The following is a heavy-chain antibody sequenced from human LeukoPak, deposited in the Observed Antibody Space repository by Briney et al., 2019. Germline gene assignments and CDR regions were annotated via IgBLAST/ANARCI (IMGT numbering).Heavy chain of an antibody. CDR1: GYTFPSYF. D-gene: IGHD6-6*01. CDR2: INPTGGST. CDR3: ARTAARRFDY. J-gene: IGHJ4*02. V-gene: IGHV1-46*01. Sequence: ASVKVSCKASGYTFPSYFMHWVRQAPGQGLEWMGIINPTGGSTTYAQKFQGRVTMTRDTSTSTVYMELSSLRSDDTAVYYCARTAARRFDYWGQGALVTVST.